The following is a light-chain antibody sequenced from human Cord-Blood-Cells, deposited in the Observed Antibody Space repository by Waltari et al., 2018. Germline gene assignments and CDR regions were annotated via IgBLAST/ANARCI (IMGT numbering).Light chain of an antibody. CDR2: DVS. Sequence: QSALTQPASVSGSPGPSITISCTGTSSDGGGYNYVSWYQQHPGKAPKRMIYDVSNRPSGVSNRFSGSKSGNTASLTISGLQAEDEADYYCSSYTSSSTLVFGGGTKLTVL. CDR1: SSDGGGYNY. CDR3: SSYTSSSTLV. J-gene: IGLJ2*01. V-gene: IGLV2-14*01.